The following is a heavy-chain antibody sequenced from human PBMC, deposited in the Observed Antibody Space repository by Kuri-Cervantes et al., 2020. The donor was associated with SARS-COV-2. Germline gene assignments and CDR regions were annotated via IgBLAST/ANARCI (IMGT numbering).Heavy chain of an antibody. D-gene: IGHD3-22*01. CDR2: INQSGST. V-gene: IGHV4-34*01. Sequence: SETLSLTCAVYGGSFSGYYWSWIRQPPGKGLEWIGEINQSGSTNYNPSLKSRVTISVDTSKNQFSLKLSSVTAADTAVYYCARRVVSGMDVWGQGTTVTVSS. J-gene: IGHJ6*02. CDR1: GGSFSGYY. CDR3: ARRVVSGMDV.